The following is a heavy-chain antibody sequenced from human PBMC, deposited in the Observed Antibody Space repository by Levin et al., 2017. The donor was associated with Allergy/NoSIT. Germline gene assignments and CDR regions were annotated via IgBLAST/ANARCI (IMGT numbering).Heavy chain of an antibody. CDR3: ARDRGCVCGGDRCYCPRDYGFGMDV. CDR2: LNPDSGGT. CDR1: GYTFTGYY. Sequence: GESLKISCKASGYTFTGYYIHWVRQAPGQGLEWMGWLNPDSGGTDYAQNFQGRVTMTRDTSISTAYMELNRLRSDDTAVYYCARDRGCVCGGDRCYCPRDYGFGMDVWGQGTTVTVSS. J-gene: IGHJ6*02. V-gene: IGHV1-2*02. D-gene: IGHD2-15*01.